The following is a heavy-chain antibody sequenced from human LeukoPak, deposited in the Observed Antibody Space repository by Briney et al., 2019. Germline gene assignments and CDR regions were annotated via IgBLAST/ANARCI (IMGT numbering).Heavy chain of an antibody. V-gene: IGHV1-69*05. CDR1: GGTFSSYA. J-gene: IGHJ6*03. CDR2: IIPIFGTA. Sequence: ASVKVSCKASGGTFSSYAISWVRQAPGQGLEWMGGIIPIFGTANYAQKFQGRVTITTDESTSTAYMELSSLRSEDMAVYHCARDSNYDSSGYPSGYYYYYMDVWGKGTTVTVSS. D-gene: IGHD3-22*01. CDR3: ARDSNYDSSGYPSGYYYYYMDV.